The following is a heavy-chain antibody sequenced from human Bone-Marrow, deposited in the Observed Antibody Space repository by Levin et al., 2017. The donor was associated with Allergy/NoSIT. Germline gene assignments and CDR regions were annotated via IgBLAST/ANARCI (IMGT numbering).Heavy chain of an antibody. Sequence: PSETLSLTCTVSGASFTNYFWSWIRQPPGKGLEWLGYVYYSGTTDYSPSLKSRVTISLGTSNNQFSLRLNSVTAADTAVYYCARAGYTYGLSYYGMDVWGQGTTVTVSS. J-gene: IGHJ6*02. V-gene: IGHV4-59*01. CDR3: ARAGYTYGLSYYGMDV. CDR1: GASFTNYF. D-gene: IGHD5-18*01. CDR2: VYYSGTT.